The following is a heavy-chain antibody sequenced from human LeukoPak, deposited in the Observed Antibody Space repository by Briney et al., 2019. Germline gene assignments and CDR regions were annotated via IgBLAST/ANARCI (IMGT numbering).Heavy chain of an antibody. D-gene: IGHD3-22*01. CDR3: ARVVVARGNWFDP. CDR1: GGSISSSNW. V-gene: IGHV4-4*02. Sequence: PSGTLSLTCAVSGGSISSSNWWSWVRQPPGKGLEWIGEINHSGSANYNPSLKSRVTISVDTSKNQFSLKLSSVTAADTAVYYCARVVVARGNWFDPWGQGTLVTVSS. CDR2: INHSGSA. J-gene: IGHJ5*02.